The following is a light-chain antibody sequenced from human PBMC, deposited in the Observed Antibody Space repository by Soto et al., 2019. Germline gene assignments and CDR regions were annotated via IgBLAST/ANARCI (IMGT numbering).Light chain of an antibody. CDR3: QQFDYLIT. V-gene: IGKV3-20*01. CDR2: GAS. CDR1: QTVASNY. Sequence: EIVLTQSPDTLSLSPGESATLSCRASQTVASNYLAWYQHKPGQAPRLLIYGASSRATGIPDRFSGSGSGTDFTRAISRLEPEDCAVYYCQQFDYLITFGQGTRLEIK. J-gene: IGKJ5*01.